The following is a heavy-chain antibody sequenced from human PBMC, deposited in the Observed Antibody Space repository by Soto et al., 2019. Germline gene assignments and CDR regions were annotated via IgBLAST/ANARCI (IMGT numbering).Heavy chain of an antibody. Sequence: SETLSLTCTVSGGSISSYYWSWIRQPPGKGLEWIGYIYYSGSTNYNPSLKSRVTISVDTSKNQFSLKLSSVTAADTAVYYCATSADNDNYYMDVWGKGTTVTVSS. V-gene: IGHV4-59*01. CDR1: GGSISSYY. CDR3: ATSADNDNYYMDV. CDR2: IYYSGST. D-gene: IGHD1-1*01. J-gene: IGHJ6*03.